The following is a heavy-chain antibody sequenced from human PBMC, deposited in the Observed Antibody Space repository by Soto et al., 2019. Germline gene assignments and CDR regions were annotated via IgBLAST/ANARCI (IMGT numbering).Heavy chain of an antibody. CDR2: INHSGST. CDR3: ARGPRRLKWLRLNPHDAFDI. J-gene: IGHJ3*02. Sequence: QVQLQQWGAGLLKPSETLSLTCAVYGGSFSGYYWSWIRQPPGKGLEWIGEINHSGSTNYNPSLKRRVTISVDTSKNQFSLKLSSVTAADTAVYYCARGPRRLKWLRLNPHDAFDIWGQGTMVTVSS. V-gene: IGHV4-34*01. D-gene: IGHD5-12*01. CDR1: GGSFSGYY.